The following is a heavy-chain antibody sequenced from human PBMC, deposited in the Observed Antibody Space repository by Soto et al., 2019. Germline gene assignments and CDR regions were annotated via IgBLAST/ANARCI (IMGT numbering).Heavy chain of an antibody. Sequence: GGSLRLSCAASGFTFSSYAMSWVRQAPGKGLEWVSAISGSGGSTYYADSVKGRFTISSDNAKNSLYLQMNSLRAEDTAVYYCAFGSYYDFWSAPRALDYWGQGTLVTVSS. D-gene: IGHD3-3*01. CDR2: ISGSGGST. CDR3: AFGSYYDFWSAPRALDY. J-gene: IGHJ4*02. V-gene: IGHV3-23*01. CDR1: GFTFSSYA.